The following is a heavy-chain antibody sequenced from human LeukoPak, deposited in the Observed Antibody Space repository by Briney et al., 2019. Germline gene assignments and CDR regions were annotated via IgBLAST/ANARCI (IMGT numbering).Heavy chain of an antibody. J-gene: IGHJ5*02. D-gene: IGHD2-15*01. CDR2: MNPNSGNT. Sequence: ASVKVSCKASGYTFTSYGISWVRQATGQGLEWMGWMNPNSGNTGYAQKFQGRVTMTRNTSISTAYMELSSLRSEDTAVYYCARGDCSGGSCLGDPWGQGTLVTVSS. CDR1: GYTFTSYG. V-gene: IGHV1-8*02. CDR3: ARGDCSGGSCLGDP.